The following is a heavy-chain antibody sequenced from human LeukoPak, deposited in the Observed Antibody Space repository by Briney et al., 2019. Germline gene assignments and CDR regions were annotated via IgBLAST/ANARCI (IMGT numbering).Heavy chain of an antibody. Sequence: GGSLRLSCAASGFTFSNYEMNWVRQAPGKGLVWVSYISSSGSTTYYADSVKGRFTISRDNAKNSLYLQMNSLRAEDTAVYYCARGGSIVVVPAAPFDYWGQGTLVTVSS. V-gene: IGHV3-48*03. CDR1: GFTFSNYE. CDR2: ISSSGSTT. J-gene: IGHJ4*02. CDR3: ARGGSIVVVPAAPFDY. D-gene: IGHD2-2*01.